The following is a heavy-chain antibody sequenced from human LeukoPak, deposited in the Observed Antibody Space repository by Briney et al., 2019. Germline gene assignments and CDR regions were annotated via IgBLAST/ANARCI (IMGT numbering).Heavy chain of an antibody. D-gene: IGHD5-24*01. V-gene: IGHV3-72*01. Sequence: GGSLRLSCAASGFNFNDHYMDWVRQVPGKGLEWVGRTRNRGAGYTTKYAASVHGRFTISRDDSQNLLYLQMNSLQAEDTAVYYCAKVSAVDGYSFDYWGQGTLVTVSS. J-gene: IGHJ4*02. CDR3: AKVSAVDGYSFDY. CDR2: TRNRGAGYTT. CDR1: GFNFNDHY.